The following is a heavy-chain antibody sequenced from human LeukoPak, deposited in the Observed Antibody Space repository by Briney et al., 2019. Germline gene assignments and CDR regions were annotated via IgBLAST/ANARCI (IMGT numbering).Heavy chain of an antibody. CDR1: GFTFDIHV. CDR3: ARRAGAYSHPYDY. CDR2: VSGSGSTT. Sequence: PGGSLRLSCSASGFTFDIHVMNWVRRAPGKGLEWVSTVSGSGSTTFYADSVKGRFTISRDNSKNTLYLQMNSLRAEDTAVYYCARRAGAYSHPYDYWGQGTLVTVSS. J-gene: IGHJ4*02. V-gene: IGHV3-23*01. D-gene: IGHD4/OR15-4a*01.